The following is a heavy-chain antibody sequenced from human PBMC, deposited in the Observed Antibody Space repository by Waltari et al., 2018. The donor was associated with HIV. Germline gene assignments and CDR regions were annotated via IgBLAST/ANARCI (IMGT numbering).Heavy chain of an antibody. CDR3: TRARYWSILFDY. CDR1: GFAFGVYA. D-gene: IGHD3-3*02. CDR2: IRSKAYGGTT. Sequence: EVQLVESGGGLVQPGRSLRLSCTASGFAFGVYALSWFRQAPGKGLEWVGFIRSKAYGGTTEYAASVKGRFTISRDDSKSIAYLQMNSLKTEDTAVYYCTRARYWSILFDYWGQGTLVTVSS. J-gene: IGHJ4*02. V-gene: IGHV3-49*03.